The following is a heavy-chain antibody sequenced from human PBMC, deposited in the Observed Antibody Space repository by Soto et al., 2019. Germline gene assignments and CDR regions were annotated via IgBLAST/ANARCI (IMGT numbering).Heavy chain of an antibody. CDR1: GFSLSTSGVG. Sequence: QITLKESGPTLVKPTQTLTLTCTFSGFSLSTSGVGVAWIRQPPGKALEWLALIYWDDEKRYSPSLKSRLTITKDTSKNQVVLTMTNMDPGNTATYYWAHSRKSYYDILTGYNYWGQGTLVTVSS. CDR3: AHSRKSYYDILTGYNY. CDR2: IYWDDEK. D-gene: IGHD3-9*01. J-gene: IGHJ4*02. V-gene: IGHV2-5*02.